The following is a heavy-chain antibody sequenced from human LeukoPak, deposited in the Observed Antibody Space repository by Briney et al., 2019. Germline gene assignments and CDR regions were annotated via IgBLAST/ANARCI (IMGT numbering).Heavy chain of an antibody. V-gene: IGHV1-24*01. CDR3: ATDSLRNDAFDI. D-gene: IGHD4-17*01. J-gene: IGHJ3*02. CDR1: GYTLTELS. CDR2: FDPEDGET. Sequence: ASVKVSCKVSGYTLTELSMHWVRQAPGKGLDWMGGFDPEDGETIYAQKFQGRVTMTEDTSTDTAYMELSSLRSEDTAVYYCATDSLRNDAFDIWGQGTMVTVSS.